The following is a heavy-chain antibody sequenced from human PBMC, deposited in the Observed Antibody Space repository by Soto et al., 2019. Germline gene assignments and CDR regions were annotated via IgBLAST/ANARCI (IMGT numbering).Heavy chain of an antibody. D-gene: IGHD2-2*01. V-gene: IGHV1-18*04. Sequence: GXAVQVSCRACGYPSSNFGISWVRQAPGQGLEWMGWVSGNNGASNPAPKVQGRITMTLDTSTGVSYMALRSLRSDDTAIYYCVRDQKYFRVNRNSFDFWGQGTLVTVSS. CDR2: VSGNNGAS. CDR1: GYPSSNFG. CDR3: VRDQKYFRVNRNSFDF. J-gene: IGHJ5*01.